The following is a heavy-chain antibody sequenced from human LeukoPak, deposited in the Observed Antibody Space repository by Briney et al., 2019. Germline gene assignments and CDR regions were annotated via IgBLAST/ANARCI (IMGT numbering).Heavy chain of an antibody. CDR2: ISRSSSTI. CDR3: AKQGSSSFDY. J-gene: IGHJ4*02. CDR1: GFTLSSYS. V-gene: IGHV3-48*01. D-gene: IGHD6-6*01. Sequence: GGSLRLSCAASGFTLSSYSMNWVRQAPGKGLEWVSYISRSSSTIHYADSVKGRFTISRDNAKNSLYLQMNSLRAEDTAVYYCAKQGSSSFDYWGQGTLVTVSS.